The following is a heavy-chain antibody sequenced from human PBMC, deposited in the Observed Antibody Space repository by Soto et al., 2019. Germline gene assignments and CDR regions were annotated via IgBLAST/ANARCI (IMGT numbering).Heavy chain of an antibody. J-gene: IGHJ6*02. D-gene: IGHD6-13*01. Sequence: TSETLSLTCTVSGGSISSSSYYWGWIRQPPGKGLEWIGSIYYSGSTYYNPSLKSRVTISVDTSKNQFSLKLSSVTAADTAVYYCARDQVRAAAGSYYYGMDVWGQGTTVTVSS. CDR2: IYYSGST. CDR3: ARDQVRAAAGSYYYGMDV. V-gene: IGHV4-39*02. CDR1: GGSISSSSYY.